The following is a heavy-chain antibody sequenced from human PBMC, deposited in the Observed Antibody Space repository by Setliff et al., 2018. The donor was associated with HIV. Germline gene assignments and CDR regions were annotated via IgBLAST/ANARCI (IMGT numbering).Heavy chain of an antibody. CDR2: INPNSGAT. J-gene: IGHJ4*02. V-gene: IGHV1-2*02. CDR3: AGNIAVPTFDY. CDR1: GYIFTTHY. D-gene: IGHD6-19*01. Sequence: ASVKVSCKSSGYIFTTHYIHWVRQAPGQGLEWMGWINPNSGATNYAQKFQGRVTMTRDTSISTAYMELSSLRTDDTAVYYCAGNIAVPTFDYWGQGTLVTVSS.